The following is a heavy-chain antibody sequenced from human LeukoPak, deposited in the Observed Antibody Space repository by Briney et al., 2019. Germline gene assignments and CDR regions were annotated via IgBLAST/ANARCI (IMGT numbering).Heavy chain of an antibody. J-gene: IGHJ5*02. CDR3: ARKATRAGAQFDP. Sequence: PSETLSLTCAVYGGSFSGYYWSWIRQPPGKGLEWIGEINHSGSTNYNPSLKSRVTISVDTSKNQFSLKLSSVTAADTAVYYYARKATRAGAQFDPWGRGTLVTVSS. CDR2: INHSGST. D-gene: IGHD1-26*01. CDR1: GGSFSGYY. V-gene: IGHV4-34*01.